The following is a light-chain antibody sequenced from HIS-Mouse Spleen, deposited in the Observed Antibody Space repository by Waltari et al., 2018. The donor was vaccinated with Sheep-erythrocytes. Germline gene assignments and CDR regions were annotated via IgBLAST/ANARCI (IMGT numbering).Light chain of an antibody. CDR1: RRHVGGYNY. V-gene: IGLV2-11*01. CDR2: DVS. CDR3: CSYAGSYNHV. J-gene: IGLJ1*01. Sequence: QSALTQPRSVSGSPGQSVTISCTGTRRHVGGYNYVSWYQQHPGKAPRLMLYDVSKRPSGVPDRFSGSKSRNTASLPISELQAEDEADYYCCSYAGSYNHVFATGTKVTVL.